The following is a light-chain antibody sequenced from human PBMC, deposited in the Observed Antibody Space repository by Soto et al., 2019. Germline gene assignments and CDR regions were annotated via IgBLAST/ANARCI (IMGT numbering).Light chain of an antibody. Sequence: EIVMTQSPATLSVSPGERATLSCRASQSVSSDFAWYQQKPGQAPRLLIYAASTRATGIPARFSGSGSGTEFTLTSSSLLSEDFAVYYCQQYNNWPPWTFGQGTKVAIK. J-gene: IGKJ1*01. CDR2: AAS. CDR1: QSVSSD. CDR3: QQYNNWPPWT. V-gene: IGKV3-15*01.